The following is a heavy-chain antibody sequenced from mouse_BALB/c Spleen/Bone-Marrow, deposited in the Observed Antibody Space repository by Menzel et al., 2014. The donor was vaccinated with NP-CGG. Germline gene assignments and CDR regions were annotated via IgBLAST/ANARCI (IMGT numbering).Heavy chain of an antibody. V-gene: IGHV5-4*02. Sequence: EVMLVESGGGLVKPGGSLKLSCAASGFTFSDYYMYWVRQTPEKRLEWVATISDAGSYTYYPDSVKGRFTISRDNAKNNLYLQMISLKSEDTAMYYCARDGDYRYAWFAYWGQGTLVTVST. CDR2: ISDAGSYT. D-gene: IGHD2-14*01. CDR1: GFTFSDYY. J-gene: IGHJ3*01. CDR3: ARDGDYRYAWFAY.